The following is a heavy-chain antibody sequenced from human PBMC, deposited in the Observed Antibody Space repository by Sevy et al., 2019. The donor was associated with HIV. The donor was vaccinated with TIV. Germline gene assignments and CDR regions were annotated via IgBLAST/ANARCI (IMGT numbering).Heavy chain of an antibody. CDR3: VRDKEVGASILDA. CDR1: GFNFRNFW. J-gene: IGHJ5*02. V-gene: IGHV3-7*03. CDR2: IKQDGSEA. Sequence: GGSLRLSCVASGFNFRNFWMSWVRQAPGKGLEWVGDIKQDGSEAYYGDSVKGRFTISRDNAKNSLYLQMNRLRDEDTAMYFCVRDKEVGASILDAWGQGTPVTVSS. D-gene: IGHD1-26*01.